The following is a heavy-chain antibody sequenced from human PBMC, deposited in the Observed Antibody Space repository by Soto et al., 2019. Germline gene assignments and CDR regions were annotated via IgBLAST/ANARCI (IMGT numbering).Heavy chain of an antibody. D-gene: IGHD1-26*01. CDR2: INAGNGNT. CDR1: GYTFTSYA. J-gene: IGHJ4*02. CDR3: ARDPLSGSYGDRFDY. V-gene: IGHV1-3*01. Sequence: ASVKVSCKASGYTFTSYAMHWVRQAPGQRLEWMGWINAGNGNTKYSQKFQGRVTITRDTSASTAYMELSSLRSEDTAVYYCARDPLSGSYGDRFDYWGQGTLVTVSS.